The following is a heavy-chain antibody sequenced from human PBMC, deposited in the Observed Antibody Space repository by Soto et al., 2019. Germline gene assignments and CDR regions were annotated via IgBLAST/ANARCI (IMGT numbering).Heavy chain of an antibody. CDR1: GGSISSYY. CDR3: AREPRGSYPSYYYYGMDV. Sequence: SETLSLTCTVSGGSISSYYWSWIRQPPGKGLEWIGYIYYSGSTNYNPSLKSRVTISVDTSKNQFSLKLSSVTAADTAVYYCAREPRGSYPSYYYYGMDVWGQGTTVTVSS. V-gene: IGHV4-59*01. J-gene: IGHJ6*02. D-gene: IGHD1-26*01. CDR2: IYYSGST.